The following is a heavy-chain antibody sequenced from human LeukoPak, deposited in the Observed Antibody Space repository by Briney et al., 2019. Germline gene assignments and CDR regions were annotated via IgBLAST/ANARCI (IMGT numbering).Heavy chain of an antibody. CDR2: INRNGDST. Sequence: GGSLRLSCAASGFTFGDYGMSWVRQAPGKGLQWVSGINRNGDSTGYADFVKGRFTISRDNTKNSLYLQMNSLRAEDTALYYCARDGQGYYDSSGYLHAFDIWGQGTMVTVSS. CDR3: ARDGQGYYDSSGYLHAFDI. CDR1: GFTFGDYG. V-gene: IGHV3-20*04. D-gene: IGHD3-22*01. J-gene: IGHJ3*02.